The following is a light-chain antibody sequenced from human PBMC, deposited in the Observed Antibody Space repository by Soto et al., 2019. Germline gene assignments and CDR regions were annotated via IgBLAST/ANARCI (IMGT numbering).Light chain of an antibody. J-gene: IGKJ1*01. CDR2: GAS. Sequence: EIVLTQSPCTLSLSPGERATLSCRASQSVSNNYLALYQQTPGQAPRLLIYGASNRATGIPDRFSGSGSGTDFTLTISRLEPEDFAVYYCQQYGSSGTFGQGTKVEIK. CDR1: QSVSNNY. V-gene: IGKV3-20*01. CDR3: QQYGSSGT.